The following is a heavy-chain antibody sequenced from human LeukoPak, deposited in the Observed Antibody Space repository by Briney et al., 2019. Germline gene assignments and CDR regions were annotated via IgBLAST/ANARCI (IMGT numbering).Heavy chain of an antibody. D-gene: IGHD1-1*01. CDR2: MNPNSGNT. CDR1: GYTFTSYD. V-gene: IGHV1-8*03. CDR3: ARVTTHTYYYYYMDV. Sequence: ASVKVSCKASGYTFTSYDINWVRQATGQGLEWMGWMNPNSGNTGYAQKFQGRVTITRNTSISTAYMELSRLRSEDTAVYYCARVTTHTYYYYYMDVWGKGTTVTVSS. J-gene: IGHJ6*03.